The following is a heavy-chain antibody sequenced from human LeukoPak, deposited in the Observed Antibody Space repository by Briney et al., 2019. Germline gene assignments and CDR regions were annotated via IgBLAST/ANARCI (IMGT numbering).Heavy chain of an antibody. D-gene: IGHD4-17*01. Sequence: GASVKVSCKASGYAFTGYYIHWVRQAPGQGLEWMGWIHPNSGGTNYAQKFQGRVTMTRDTSITTASMELSSLKPDDTAVYYCAREGGYGDYASGYWGQGTLVTVSS. J-gene: IGHJ4*02. CDR2: IHPNSGGT. V-gene: IGHV1-2*02. CDR3: AREGGYGDYASGY. CDR1: GYAFTGYY.